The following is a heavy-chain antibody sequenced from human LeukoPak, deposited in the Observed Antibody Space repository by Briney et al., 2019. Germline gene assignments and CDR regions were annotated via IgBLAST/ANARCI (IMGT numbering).Heavy chain of an antibody. J-gene: IGHJ1*01. CDR2: ISHDGSNK. V-gene: IGHV3-30*01. D-gene: IGHD6-13*01. CDR1: GFTFSSYA. Sequence: PGRSLRLSCAASGFTFSSYAMHWVRQAPGKGLEWLAAISHDGSNKYHADSVKGRFTISRDNSKNTVYLQMNSLRAEDTAVYFCAGSPKYSSSWYEYFQHWGQGTLVTVSS. CDR3: AGSPKYSSSWYEYFQH.